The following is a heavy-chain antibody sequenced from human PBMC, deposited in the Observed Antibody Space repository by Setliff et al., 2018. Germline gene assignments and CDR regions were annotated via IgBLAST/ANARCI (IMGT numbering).Heavy chain of an antibody. CDR1: GFGFSDAW. J-gene: IGHJ4*02. CDR2: IKSKAYGGTA. D-gene: IGHD2-15*01. V-gene: IGHV3-15*01. Sequence: PGGSLRLSCVGPGFGFSDAWMTWVRQAPGKGLEWVGHIKSKAYGGTADYATAVKGRFSISRDDSKDTVFLQMNSLKTEDTGTYYCSTGSDGWWGQGTLVTVSS. CDR3: STGSDGW.